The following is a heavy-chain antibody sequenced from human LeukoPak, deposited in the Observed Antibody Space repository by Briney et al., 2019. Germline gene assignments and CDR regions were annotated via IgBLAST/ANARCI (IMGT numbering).Heavy chain of an antibody. CDR2: IYTSGST. CDR1: GGSISNHH. Sequence: SETLSLTCSVSGGSISNHHWSWIRQPAGKGLEWIGRIYTSGSTNYNPSLKSRVTMSVDTSKNQFSLKLSSVTAADTAVYYCTRDRSALDTWGQGTMVTVSS. CDR3: TRDRSALDT. V-gene: IGHV4-4*07. J-gene: IGHJ3*02.